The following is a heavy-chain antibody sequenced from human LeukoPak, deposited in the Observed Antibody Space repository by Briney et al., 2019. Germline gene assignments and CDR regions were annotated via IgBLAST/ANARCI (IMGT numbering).Heavy chain of an antibody. J-gene: IGHJ6*03. CDR2: IYTSGTI. V-gene: IGHV4-61*02. CDR3: ARDLKHIVAMDV. D-gene: IGHD2-21*01. CDR1: GDSISSGTYP. Sequence: SETLSLTCTVSGDSISSGTYPWGWIRQPAGRPLEWIGRIYTSGTINYNPSLKSRVTISVDASKNQLSLKLSSATAADTAVYYCARDLKHIVAMDVWGKGTTVTVSS.